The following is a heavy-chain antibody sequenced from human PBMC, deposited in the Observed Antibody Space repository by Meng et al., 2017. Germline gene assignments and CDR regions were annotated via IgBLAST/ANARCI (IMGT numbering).Heavy chain of an antibody. CDR3: ARDEDISAAGKLFGDY. Sequence: VQLVQSGDEVKKPGVSVKVSRKASGYTFPDYWLNWVRRAPGQGLEWMGRINPKSGDTHYAQRFQGRVTMPGDTSISTAYMELSGLRSDDTAMYYCARDEDISAAGKLFGDYWGQGTLVTVSS. V-gene: IGHV1-2*06. D-gene: IGHD6-13*01. CDR1: GYTFPDYW. J-gene: IGHJ4*02. CDR2: INPKSGDT.